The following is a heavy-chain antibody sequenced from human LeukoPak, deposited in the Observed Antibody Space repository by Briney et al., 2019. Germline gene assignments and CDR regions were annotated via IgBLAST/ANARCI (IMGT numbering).Heavy chain of an antibody. V-gene: IGHV4-59*02. Sequence: PSETLSLTCTVSGGSVSSYYWSWIRQPPGKGLEWIGYIYYSGSTNYNPSLKSRVTISVDTSKNQFSLKLSSVTAADTAVYYCARGILTGYYYYMDVWGKGTTVTISS. CDR2: IYYSGST. CDR3: ARGILTGYYYYMDV. CDR1: GGSVSSYY. D-gene: IGHD3-9*01. J-gene: IGHJ6*03.